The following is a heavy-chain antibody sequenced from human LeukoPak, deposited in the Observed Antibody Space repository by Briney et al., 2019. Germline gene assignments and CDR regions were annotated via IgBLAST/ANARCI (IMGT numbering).Heavy chain of an antibody. J-gene: IGHJ6*03. CDR3: ARVSSGSYFGYYYYYMDV. CDR1: GFTFSNYW. V-gene: IGHV3-74*01. Sequence: GGSLRLSCAASGFTFSNYWMHWVRQAPGKWLVWVSRINSDGSSTSYADSVKGRFTISRDNAKNTLYLQMNSLRAEDTAVYYCARVSSGSYFGYYYYYMDVWGKGTTVTVSS. CDR2: INSDGSST. D-gene: IGHD1-26*01.